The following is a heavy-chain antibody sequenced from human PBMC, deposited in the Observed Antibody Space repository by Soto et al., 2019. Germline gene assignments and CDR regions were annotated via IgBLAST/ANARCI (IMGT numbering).Heavy chain of an antibody. CDR2: ISHSGST. J-gene: IGHJ3*02. V-gene: IGHV4-4*02. CDR1: GASISSSNW. CDR3: ARSPSSSWYGGGAFEI. Sequence: SETLSLTCAVSGASISSSNWWTWVRQPPGKGLEWIGEISHSGSTNYNPSPKSRITISVDRSKKQFSLELRSVTAADTAAYYCARSPSSSWYGGGAFEIWGHGTMVTVSS. D-gene: IGHD6-13*01.